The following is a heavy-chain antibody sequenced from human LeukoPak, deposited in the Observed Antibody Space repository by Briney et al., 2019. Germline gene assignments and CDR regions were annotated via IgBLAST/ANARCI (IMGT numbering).Heavy chain of an antibody. CDR2: INPSNGDT. V-gene: IGHV1-2*06. CDR3: ARSCCAMDV. D-gene: IGHD2-21*01. J-gene: IGHJ6*02. Sequence: ASVTVSRKASGYTLTASYMQWARQAPGQGLEGMGRINPSNGDTEYEQKLQGRVTMTRDTSIRTFYMELGRLTSDDSAVYYCARSCCAMDVWGQGTMVTVSS. CDR1: GYTLTASY.